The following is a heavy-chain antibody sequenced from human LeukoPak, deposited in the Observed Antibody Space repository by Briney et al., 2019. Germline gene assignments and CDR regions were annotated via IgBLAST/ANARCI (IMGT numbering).Heavy chain of an antibody. V-gene: IGHV4-34*01. J-gene: IGHJ3*02. CDR3: AREGKYYYDSSGAAAFDI. Sequence: SETLSLTCAVYGGSFSGYYWSWIRQPPGKGLEWIGEINHSGSTNYNPSLKSRVTISVDTSKNQFSLKLSSVTAADTAVYYCAREGKYYYDSSGAAAFDIWGQGTMVTVSS. CDR1: GGSFSGYY. D-gene: IGHD3-22*01. CDR2: INHSGST.